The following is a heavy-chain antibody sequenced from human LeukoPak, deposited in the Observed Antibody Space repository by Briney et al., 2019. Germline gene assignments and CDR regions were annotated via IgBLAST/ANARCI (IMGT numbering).Heavy chain of an antibody. CDR2: MSYDGRYR. J-gene: IGHJ4*01. V-gene: IGHV3-30*03. CDR1: GFTFDFYA. Sequence: GGSLRLSCTTSGFTFDFYAMHWVGQPPGKGLEGVAVMSYDGRYRYYADSAKGRFTISRDNSKRTLYLEMSSLRPEDTALYYCARSELYYGSESYYHLDYWGHGTLVTVSS. CDR3: ARSELYYGSESYYHLDY. D-gene: IGHD3-10*01.